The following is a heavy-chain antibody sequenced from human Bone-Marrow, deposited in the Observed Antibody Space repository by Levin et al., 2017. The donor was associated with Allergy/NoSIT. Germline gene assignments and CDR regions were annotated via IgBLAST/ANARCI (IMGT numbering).Heavy chain of an antibody. J-gene: IGHJ4*02. CDR1: GFSFTTYS. D-gene: IGHD2-15*01. CDR3: ATLGAAWGAFDY. CDR2: IKQDGTEK. V-gene: IGHV3-7*01. Sequence: GGSLRLSCAASGFSFTTYSMSWVRQAPGKGLEWVANIKQDGTEKHYVDSLKGRFTISRDNAKNSVYLQMNSLRVDDTAVYYCATLGAAWGAFDYWGLGTLVTVAS.